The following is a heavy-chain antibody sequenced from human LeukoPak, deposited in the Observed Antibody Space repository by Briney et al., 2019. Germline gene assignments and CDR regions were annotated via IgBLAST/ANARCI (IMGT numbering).Heavy chain of an antibody. V-gene: IGHV1-24*01. D-gene: IGHD3-22*01. Sequence: GASVKVSCKVSGYTLTELSMHWVRQAPGKGLEWMGGFDPEDGETIYAQKFQGRVTMTEDTSTDTAYMELSSLRSEDTAVYYCATTYYDSSGYSSFDYWGQGTLVTVSS. CDR3: ATTYYDSSGYSSFDY. CDR1: GYTLTELS. J-gene: IGHJ4*02. CDR2: FDPEDGET.